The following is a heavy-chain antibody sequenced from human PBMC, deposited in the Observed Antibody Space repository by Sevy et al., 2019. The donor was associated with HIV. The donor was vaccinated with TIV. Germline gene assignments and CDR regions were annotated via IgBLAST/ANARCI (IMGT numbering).Heavy chain of an antibody. V-gene: IGHV3-48*02. J-gene: IGHJ6*02. Sequence: GGSLRLSCAASGFTLSPYSMEWVRQAPGKGLEWVSHISSSSKIIYYADSVKGRFTVSRDIAKNSLYLRMDSLRDEDTAVYYCARDAMRVGNSNYYYGMDVWGQGTTVTVSS. CDR2: ISSSSKII. CDR1: GFTLSPYS. D-gene: IGHD2-2*01. CDR3: ARDAMRVGNSNYYYGMDV.